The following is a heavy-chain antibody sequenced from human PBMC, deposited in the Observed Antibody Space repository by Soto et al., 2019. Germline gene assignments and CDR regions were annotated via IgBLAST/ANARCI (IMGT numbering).Heavy chain of an antibody. CDR3: GRGLGVWVSRGPHRPFGMAF. CDR1: GGSFSGYY. D-gene: IGHD3-16*01. J-gene: IGHJ6*04. V-gene: IGHV4-34*01. CDR2: INHSGST. Sequence: SETLSLTCAVYGGSFSGYYWSWIRQPPGKGLEWIGEINHSGSTNYNPSLKSRVTISVDTSKNQFSLKLSSVTAADTAVYYCGRGLGVWVSRGPHRPFGMAFWGKGTTAPVSS.